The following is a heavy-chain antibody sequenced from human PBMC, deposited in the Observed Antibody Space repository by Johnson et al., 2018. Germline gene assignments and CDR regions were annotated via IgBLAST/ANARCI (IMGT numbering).Heavy chain of an antibody. CDR2: IAPDGTET. J-gene: IGHJ4*02. CDR3: TVIDYGVMTY. Sequence: VQLQESGGGLVQAGGSLRVSCAASGLTFSHDWMQWVRQAPGKGPEWVSYIAPDGTETGYADSVKGRFTISRDNAKNTLFRQMNSLRAEDTAVYYCTVIDYGVMTYWGQGALVTVSS. CDR1: GLTFSHDW. D-gene: IGHD4/OR15-4a*01. V-gene: IGHV3-74*01.